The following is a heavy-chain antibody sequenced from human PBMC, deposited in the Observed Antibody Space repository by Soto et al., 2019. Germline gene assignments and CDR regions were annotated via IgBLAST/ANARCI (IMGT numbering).Heavy chain of an antibody. D-gene: IGHD6-13*01. CDR1: GYTFTSYD. CDR2: ISAYNGNT. J-gene: IGHJ6*02. Sequence: GASVKVSCKASGYTFTSYDINWVRQAPGQGLEWMGWISAYNGNTNYAQKLQGRVTMTTDTSTSTAYMELRSLRSDDTAVYYCARDLIAAAGTGAQFNYYYGMDVWGQGTTVTVSS. V-gene: IGHV1-18*01. CDR3: ARDLIAAAGTGAQFNYYYGMDV.